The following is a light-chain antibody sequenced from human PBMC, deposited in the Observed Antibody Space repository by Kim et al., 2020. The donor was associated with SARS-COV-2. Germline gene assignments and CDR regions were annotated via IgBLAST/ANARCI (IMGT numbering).Light chain of an antibody. J-gene: IGLJ1*01. CDR1: TNDVGYYNL. CDR2: EVR. Sequence: QSITISSTGTTNDVGYYNLVSWYQQHPGRAPKLMIYEVRKRPSGISDRFSGSKSGNTAFLTISGLQAEDEADYYCCSYGSSNTFDVFGSGTKVTVL. CDR3: CSYGSSNTFDV. V-gene: IGLV2-23*02.